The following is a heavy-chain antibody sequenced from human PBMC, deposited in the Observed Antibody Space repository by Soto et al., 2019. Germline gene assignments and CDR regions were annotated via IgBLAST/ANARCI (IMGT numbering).Heavy chain of an antibody. J-gene: IGHJ5*02. Sequence: ASVKVSCKASRYTFRTYAINWVRQAPGQGLEWMGWISAYNGNTNYAQNLQGRVTMTADTSTSTAYMELRSLRSDDTAVYYCVRASPEGGVVVPAPLTIWFDPWGQGTLVTVSS. V-gene: IGHV1-18*01. CDR3: VRASPEGGVVVPAPLTIWFDP. CDR2: ISAYNGNT. CDR1: RYTFRTYA. D-gene: IGHD2-2*01.